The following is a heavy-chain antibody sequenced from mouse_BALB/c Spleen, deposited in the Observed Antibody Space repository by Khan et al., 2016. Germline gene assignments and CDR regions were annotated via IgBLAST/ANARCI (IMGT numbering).Heavy chain of an antibody. D-gene: IGHD2-1*01. CDR2: IAPANGNT. Sequence: VRLQQSGQDLVKPGASVKLSCTGSGFNIRDSYMHWVKQRPEQGLEWIGRIAPANGNTTYDPKFKGKATITADTSSNTAYLQLSRLTSEDTAVYYCEGNYVGHYAMDYWGQGTSVTVSS. J-gene: IGHJ4*01. CDR3: EGNYVGHYAMDY. V-gene: IGHV14-3*02. CDR1: GFNIRDSY.